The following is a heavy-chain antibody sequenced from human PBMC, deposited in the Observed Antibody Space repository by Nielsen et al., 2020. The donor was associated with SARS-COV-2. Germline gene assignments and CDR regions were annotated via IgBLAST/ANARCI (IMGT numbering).Heavy chain of an antibody. CDR1: GYTFTDYY. V-gene: IGHV1-2*06. CDR3: ARARATIFGLVMSYGMDV. D-gene: IGHD3/OR15-3a*01. J-gene: IGHJ6*02. Sequence: ASVKVSCKASGYTFTDYYIHWVRQAPGQGLEWIGRIHPYSGGTNYAQKFQGTVTMTRDASISTVYMELTSDDTAVYYCARARATIFGLVMSYGMDVWGQGTTVAVSS. CDR2: IHPYSGGT.